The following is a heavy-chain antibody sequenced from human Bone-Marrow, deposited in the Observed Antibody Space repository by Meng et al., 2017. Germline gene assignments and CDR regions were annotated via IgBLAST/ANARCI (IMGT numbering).Heavy chain of an antibody. V-gene: IGHV1-69*13. J-gene: IGHJ3*02. CDR1: GSIFSNYT. CDR2: IFPIFDTP. CDR3: ASLNPYYYDSSRYAFDI. Sequence: SVKVSCKASGSIFSNYTLSWVRQAPGQGLEWIGGIFPIFDTPNYAQKFQGRVTITADESTSTAYMELSSLRSEDTAVYYCASLNPYYYDSSRYAFDIWGQGTMVTVSS. D-gene: IGHD3-22*01.